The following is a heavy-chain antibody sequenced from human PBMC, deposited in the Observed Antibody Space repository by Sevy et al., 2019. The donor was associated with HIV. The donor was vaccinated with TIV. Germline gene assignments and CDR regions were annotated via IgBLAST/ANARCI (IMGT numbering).Heavy chain of an antibody. CDR2: IYYSGST. V-gene: IGHV4-59*01. Sequence: SETLSLTCTVSGGSISSYYWSWIRQPPGKGLEWIGYIYYSGSTNYNPSLKSRVTISVDTSKNQFSLKLSSVTAADTAVYYCARDQSQRGRGYCSGGSCYMAYNYMDVWGKGTTVTVSS. CDR1: GGSISSYY. D-gene: IGHD2-15*01. J-gene: IGHJ6*03. CDR3: ARDQSQRGRGYCSGGSCYMAYNYMDV.